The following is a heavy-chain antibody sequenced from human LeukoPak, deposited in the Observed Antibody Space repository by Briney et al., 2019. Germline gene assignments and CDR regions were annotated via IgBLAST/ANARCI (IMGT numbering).Heavy chain of an antibody. CDR2: INPNSGGT. J-gene: IGHJ4*02. CDR3: AREKLEGGRGYSGYDSGYFDY. CDR1: GYTFTGYY. D-gene: IGHD5-12*01. V-gene: IGHV1-2*02. Sequence: ALVKVSCKASGYTFTGYYMHWVRQAPGQGLEWVGWINPNSGGTNYAQKFQGRVTITTDESTSTAYMELSSLRSEDTAVYYCAREKLEGGRGYSGYDSGYFDYWGQGTLVTVSS.